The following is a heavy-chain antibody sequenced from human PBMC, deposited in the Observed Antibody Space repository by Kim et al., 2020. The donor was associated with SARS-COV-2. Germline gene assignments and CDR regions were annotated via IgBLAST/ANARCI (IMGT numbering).Heavy chain of an antibody. Sequence: GGSLRLSCTTSGFTFRNYAMSWVRQAPGKGLEWVSIFNDVSNGTDYANSVKGRFTISRDDSKNTLYLEMNSLRAEDTAVYYCANAALDRDGYRTVVYFVHWGQGTLVTVSS. CDR3: ANAALDRDGYRTVVYFVH. D-gene: IGHD3-22*01. V-gene: IGHV3-23*03. J-gene: IGHJ4*02. CDR2: FNDVSNGT. CDR1: GFTFRNYA.